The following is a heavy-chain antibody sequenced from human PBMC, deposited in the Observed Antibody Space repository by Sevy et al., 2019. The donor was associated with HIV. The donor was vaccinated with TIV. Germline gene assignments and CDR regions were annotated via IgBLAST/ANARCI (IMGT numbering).Heavy chain of an antibody. CDR1: EFTVSSNY. D-gene: IGHD2-15*01. CDR3: AREDIVLGEGNYYGMDV. Sequence: GGSLRLSCAASEFTVSSNYMSWVRQAPGKGLEWVSVIYSGGSTYYADSVKGRFTTSRDNSQNTAYLQMNSLRAEDTAVYYCAREDIVLGEGNYYGMDVWGQGTTVTVSS. CDR2: IYSGGST. J-gene: IGHJ6*02. V-gene: IGHV3-53*01.